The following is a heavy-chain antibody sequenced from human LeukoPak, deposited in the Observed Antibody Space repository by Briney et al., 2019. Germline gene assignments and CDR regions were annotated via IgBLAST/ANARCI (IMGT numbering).Heavy chain of an antibody. CDR2: TSSSDAGT. D-gene: IGHD6-13*01. CDR3: ARYTSRWFEDY. J-gene: IGHJ4*02. Sequence: GGSLRLSCAASGFTFSSYSMNWVRQAPGKGLEWVAATSSSDAGTYHAASVTGRFTVSRDNSKNTLYLQMNSLRDEDTAVYYCARYTSRWFEDYWGQGTLVTVSS. CDR1: GFTFSSYS. V-gene: IGHV3-23*01.